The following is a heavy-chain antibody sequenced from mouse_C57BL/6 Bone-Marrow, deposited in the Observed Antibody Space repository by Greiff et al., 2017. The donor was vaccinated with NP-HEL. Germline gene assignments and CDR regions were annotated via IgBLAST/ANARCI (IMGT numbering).Heavy chain of an antibody. V-gene: IGHV5-6*01. D-gene: IGHD2-4*01. J-gene: IGHJ3*01. CDR3: ASPYDYDVAWFAY. CDR2: ISSGGSYT. CDR1: GFTFSSYG. Sequence: EVHLVESGGDLVKPGGSLKLSCAASGFTFSSYGMSWVRQTPDKRLEWVATISSGGSYTYYPDSVKGRFTISRDNAKNTLYLQMSSLKSEDTAMYYCASPYDYDVAWFAYWGRGTRVTVSA.